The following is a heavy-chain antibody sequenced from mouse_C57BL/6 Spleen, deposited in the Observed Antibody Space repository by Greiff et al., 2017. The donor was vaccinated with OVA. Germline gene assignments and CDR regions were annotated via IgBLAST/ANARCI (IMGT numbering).Heavy chain of an antibody. J-gene: IGHJ1*03. CDR3: ARGWLPHWYFDV. Sequence: QVQLKESGPELVKPGASVKISCKASGYAFSSSWMNWVKQRPGKGLEWIGRIYPGDGDTNYNGKFKGKATLTADKSSSTAYMQLSSLTSEDSAVYFCARGWLPHWYFDVWGTGTTVTVSS. D-gene: IGHD2-3*01. V-gene: IGHV1-82*01. CDR2: IYPGDGDT. CDR1: GYAFSSSW.